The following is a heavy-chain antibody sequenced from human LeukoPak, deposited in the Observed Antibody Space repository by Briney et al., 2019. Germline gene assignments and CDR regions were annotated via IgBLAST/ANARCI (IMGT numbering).Heavy chain of an antibody. CDR2: IIPIFGTA. CDR1: GGTFSSYA. J-gene: IGHJ6*03. Sequence: SVKVSCKASGGTFSSYAISWMRQAPGQGLEWMGGIIPIFGTANYAQKFQGRVTITADESTSTAYMELSSLRSEDTAVYYCARSIGTRGYYYYYMDVWGKGTTVTVSS. D-gene: IGHD2-2*01. V-gene: IGHV1-69*13. CDR3: ARSIGTRGYYYYYMDV.